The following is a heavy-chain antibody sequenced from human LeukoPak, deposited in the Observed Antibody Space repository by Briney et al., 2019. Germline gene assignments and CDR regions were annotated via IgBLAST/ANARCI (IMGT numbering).Heavy chain of an antibody. CDR1: GGSVSSGSYY. CDR2: IYYSGST. V-gene: IGHV4-61*01. Sequence: SETLSLTCTVSGGSVSSGSYYWSWIRQPPGKGLEWIGYIYYSGSTNYNPSLKSRVTISVDTSKNQFSLKLSSVTAADTAVYYCARDLYYDFWSGSRADAFDIWGQGPMVTVSS. J-gene: IGHJ3*02. CDR3: ARDLYYDFWSGSRADAFDI. D-gene: IGHD3-3*01.